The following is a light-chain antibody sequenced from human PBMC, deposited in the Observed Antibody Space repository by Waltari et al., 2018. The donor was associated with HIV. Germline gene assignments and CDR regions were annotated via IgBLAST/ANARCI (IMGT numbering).Light chain of an antibody. Sequence: QSVLTQPPSASGTPGPRVTLSCSGLSSNIGSNYVHLYQQLPGTAPKLRIYRNNQRPSGVPDRFSGSKSGTSASLAISGLRSEDEADYYCAAWDDSLSVVVFGGGTKLTVL. CDR1: SSNIGSNY. J-gene: IGLJ2*01. CDR3: AAWDDSLSVVV. CDR2: RNN. V-gene: IGLV1-47*01.